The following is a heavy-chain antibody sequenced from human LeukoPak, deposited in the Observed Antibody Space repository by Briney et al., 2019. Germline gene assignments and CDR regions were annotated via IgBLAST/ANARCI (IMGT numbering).Heavy chain of an antibody. CDR2: IIPILGIA. V-gene: IGHV1-69*02. CDR3: ARADKYSYGYCDY. J-gene: IGHJ4*02. D-gene: IGHD5-18*01. CDR1: GGAFSDYT. Sequence: SVKVSCKASGGAFSDYTLNWVRQAPGQGLEWMGKIIPILGIANFAQRFQGRVTITADKSTSTAFMELSSLTSEDTAVYYCARADKYSYGYCDYWGQGTLVTVSS.